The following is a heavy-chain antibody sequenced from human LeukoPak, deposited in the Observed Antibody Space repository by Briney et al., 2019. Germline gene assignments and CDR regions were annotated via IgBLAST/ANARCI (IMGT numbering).Heavy chain of an antibody. CDR2: IYYSGST. J-gene: IGHJ4*02. D-gene: IGHD6-13*01. CDR1: GGSISSYY. Sequence: PSETLSLTCTVSGGSISSYYWSWIRQPPGKGLEWIGYIYYSGSTNYNPSLKSRVTISVDTSKNQFSLKLSSVTAADTAVYYCARTIAAAGIPFLYWGQGTLVTVSS. V-gene: IGHV4-59*12. CDR3: ARTIAAAGIPFLY.